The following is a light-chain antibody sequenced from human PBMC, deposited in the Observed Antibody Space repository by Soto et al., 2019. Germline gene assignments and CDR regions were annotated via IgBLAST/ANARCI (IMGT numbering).Light chain of an antibody. CDR1: RDDIGAYDY. J-gene: IGLJ1*01. CDR3: SSYTSSSTL. CDR2: EVS. V-gene: IGLV2-14*01. Sequence: QSVLTQPASVSGSPGQSITISCAGTRDDIGAYDYVSWYQQHPGKAPKLMIYEVSDRPSGISSRFSGSKSGNTASLTISGLQTEDEADYYCSSYTSSSTLFGTGTKLTVL.